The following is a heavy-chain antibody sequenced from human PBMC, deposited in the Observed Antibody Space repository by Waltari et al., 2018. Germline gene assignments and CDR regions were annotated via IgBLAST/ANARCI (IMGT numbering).Heavy chain of an antibody. Sequence: QVQLQESGPGLVKPSQTLSLTCTVSGGSISSGGYYWSWIRQHPGKGLEWIGYIYYSGSTYYNPSLKSRVTISVDTSKNQFSLKLSSVTAADTAVYYCARRVAAADYLYYFDYWGQGTLVTVSS. V-gene: IGHV4-31*03. CDR1: GGSISSGGYY. D-gene: IGHD6-13*01. CDR3: ARRVAAADYLYYFDY. CDR2: IYYSGST. J-gene: IGHJ4*02.